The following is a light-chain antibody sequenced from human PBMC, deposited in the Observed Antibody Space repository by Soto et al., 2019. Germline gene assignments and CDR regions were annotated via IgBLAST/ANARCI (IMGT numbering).Light chain of an antibody. CDR2: GAS. CDR3: QKYNSYWA. Sequence: EIVMTQSPATLSVSPGERATLSCRASQSVSSNLAWYQQKPGQAPRLLIYGASTRATGIPARFSRSGSGTEFTPTSSRLPSEGFATYCRQKYNSYWAFGQGTKVDIK. J-gene: IGKJ1*01. V-gene: IGKV3-15*01. CDR1: QSVSSN.